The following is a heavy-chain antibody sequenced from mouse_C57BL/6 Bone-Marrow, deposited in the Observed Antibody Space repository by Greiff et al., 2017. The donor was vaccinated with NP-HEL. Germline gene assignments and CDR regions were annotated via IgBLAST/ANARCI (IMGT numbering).Heavy chain of an antibody. J-gene: IGHJ2*01. CDR3: ARNFYFDY. V-gene: IGHV1-81*01. Sequence: VQLQQSGAELARPGASVKLSCKASGYTFTSYGISWVKQRIGQGLEWIGEIYPRSGNTYYNEKFKGKATLTADKSSSTAYMELRSLTSEDSAVYFCARNFYFDYWGQGTTLTVSS. CDR2: IYPRSGNT. CDR1: GYTFTSYG.